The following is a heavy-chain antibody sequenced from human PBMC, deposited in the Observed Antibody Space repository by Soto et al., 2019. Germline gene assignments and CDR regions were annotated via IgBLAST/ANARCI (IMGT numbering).Heavy chain of an antibody. CDR3: ASGYCSSTSCYIFDY. CDR1: GFTFSSYS. CDR2: ISSSSSYI. D-gene: IGHD2-2*02. J-gene: IGHJ4*02. Sequence: GGSLRLSCAASGFTFSSYSMNWVRQAPGKGLEWVSSISSSSSYIYYADSVKGRFTISRDNAKNSLYLQMSSLRAEDTAVYYCASGYCSSTSCYIFDYWGQGTLVTVSS. V-gene: IGHV3-21*01.